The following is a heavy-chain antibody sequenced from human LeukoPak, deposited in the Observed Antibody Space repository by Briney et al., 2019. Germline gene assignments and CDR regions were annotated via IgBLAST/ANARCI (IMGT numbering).Heavy chain of an antibody. CDR2: ISGSGGST. CDR1: GFTFSSYS. J-gene: IGHJ4*02. D-gene: IGHD5-12*01. Sequence: PGGSLRLSCAASGFTFSSYSMSWVRQAPGKGLEWVSAISGSGGSTYYADSVKGRFTISRDNSKNTLHLQMSSLRAEDTAVYYCAKSQGWLRSHFDYWGQGTLVTVSS. V-gene: IGHV3-23*01. CDR3: AKSQGWLRSHFDY.